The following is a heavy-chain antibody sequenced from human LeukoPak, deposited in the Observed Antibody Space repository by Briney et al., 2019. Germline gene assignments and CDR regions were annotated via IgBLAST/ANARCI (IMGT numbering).Heavy chain of an antibody. CDR1: GFTFSSYW. D-gene: IGHD2-15*01. Sequence: GGSLRLSCAASGFTFSSYWMSWVRQAPGKGLEWVANIKQDGSEKCYVDSVKGRFTISRDNAKNTLYLQMNSLRADDAAVYYCARAPVTSCRGAFCYPFDIWGQGTLVTVSS. CDR3: ARAPVTSCRGAFCYPFDI. V-gene: IGHV3-7*03. CDR2: IKQDGSEK. J-gene: IGHJ4*02.